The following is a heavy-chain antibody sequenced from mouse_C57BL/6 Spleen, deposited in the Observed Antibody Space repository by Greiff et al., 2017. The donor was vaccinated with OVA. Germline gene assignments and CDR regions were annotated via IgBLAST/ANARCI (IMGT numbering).Heavy chain of an antibody. V-gene: IGHV1-9*01. J-gene: IGHJ4*01. Sequence: VQLQQSGAELMKPGASVQLSCKATGYTLTGYWIEWVKPRPGHGLEWIGEILPGSGSTNYNDKFKAKATFTADTTSNSACKQLSSLTTEDSAIYDCARGDYGSSPYYYAMDYRGQGTSVTVSS. CDR3: ARGDYGSSPYYYAMDY. CDR1: GYTLTGYW. CDR2: ILPGSGST. D-gene: IGHD1-1*01.